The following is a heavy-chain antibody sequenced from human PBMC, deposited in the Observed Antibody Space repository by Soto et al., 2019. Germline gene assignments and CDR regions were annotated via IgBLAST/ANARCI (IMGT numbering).Heavy chain of an antibody. V-gene: IGHV3-33*01. CDR1: GFPFSSYG. CDR2: IWYDGSNQ. Sequence: HPGGSLRLSCTASGFPFSSYGMHWVRQAPGKGLEWVAVIWYDGSNQDYADSVKGRFTISRDNSKNTLYLQMNSLRADDTAVYYCASSINWGQGTLVTVSS. CDR3: ASSIN. J-gene: IGHJ4*02.